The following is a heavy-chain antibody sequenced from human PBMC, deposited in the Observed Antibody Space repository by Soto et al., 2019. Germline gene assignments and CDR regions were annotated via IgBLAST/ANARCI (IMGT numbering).Heavy chain of an antibody. Sequence: QVQLQESGPGLVKPSQTLSLTCTVSGASISSGGYYWGWIRQHPGKGLEWIGFIYYIGTSYYNPSLESRIPLSVDPSKNHFSLNLTSVTAADTAVYYCARVLRDVLSDRYYWYFDLWGRGTLVTVSS. J-gene: IGHJ2*01. CDR2: IYYIGTS. D-gene: IGHD3-16*02. CDR3: ARVLRDVLSDRYYWYFDL. V-gene: IGHV4-31*03. CDR1: GASISSGGYY.